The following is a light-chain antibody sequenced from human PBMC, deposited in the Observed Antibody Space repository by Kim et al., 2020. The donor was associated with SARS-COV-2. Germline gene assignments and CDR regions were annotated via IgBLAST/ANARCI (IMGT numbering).Light chain of an antibody. J-gene: IGKJ2*01. V-gene: IGKV3-20*01. CDR1: QRVSSSY. CDR2: GAS. Sequence: WAPGERAALACRASQRVSSSYLAWYQQKPGQAPRLRIYGASSRATGIPDRFSGSGSGTDFTVTISRLEPEDFAVYYCQQYGSPYTFGQGTKLEI. CDR3: QQYGSPYT.